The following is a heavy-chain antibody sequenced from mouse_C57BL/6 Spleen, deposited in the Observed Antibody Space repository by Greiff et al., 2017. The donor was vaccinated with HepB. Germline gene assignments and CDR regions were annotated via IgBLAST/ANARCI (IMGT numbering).Heavy chain of an antibody. Sequence: QVQLQQPGAELVRPGSSVKLSCKASGYTFTSYWMHWVKQRPIQGLEWIGNIDPSDSETHYNQKFKDKATLTVDKSSSTAYMQLRRLTSEDSAVSYCAISAGGGFDYWGQGTTLTVSS. J-gene: IGHJ2*01. CDR1: GYTFTSYW. CDR2: IDPSDSET. V-gene: IGHV1-52*01. CDR3: AISAGGGFDY.